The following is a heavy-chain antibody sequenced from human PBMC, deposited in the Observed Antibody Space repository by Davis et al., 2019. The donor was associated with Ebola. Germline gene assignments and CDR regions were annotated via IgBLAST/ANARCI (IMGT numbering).Heavy chain of an antibody. CDR1: GFTFSSYA. Sequence: PGGSLRLSCAASGFTFSSYAMSWVRQAPGKGLEWVSYISTTSGTIYYADSVKGRFTISRDNAKNSLYLQMNSLRDEDTAVYYCARPIVGATLDAFDIWGQGTMVTVSS. J-gene: IGHJ3*02. CDR2: ISTTSGTI. CDR3: ARPIVGATLDAFDI. V-gene: IGHV3-48*02. D-gene: IGHD1-26*01.